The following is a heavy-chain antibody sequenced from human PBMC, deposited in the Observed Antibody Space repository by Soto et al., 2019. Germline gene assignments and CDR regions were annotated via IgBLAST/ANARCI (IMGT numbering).Heavy chain of an antibody. CDR2: IKNKANSYTT. Sequence: GGSLRLSCAASGFTFSDHYMDWGRQAPGKGLEWVGRIKNKANSYTTEYAASVRGRFTISRDDSKNSLYLQMNSLQIEDTAVYYCVRAGGGTYFFDYWGKGTPVTVSS. CDR1: GFTFSDHY. D-gene: IGHD2-15*01. CDR3: VRAGGGTYFFDY. J-gene: IGHJ4*02. V-gene: IGHV3-72*01.